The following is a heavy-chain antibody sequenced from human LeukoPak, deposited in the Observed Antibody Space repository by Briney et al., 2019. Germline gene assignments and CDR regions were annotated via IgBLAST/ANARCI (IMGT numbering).Heavy chain of an antibody. CDR1: RYTFDNYD. D-gene: IGHD3-3*01. CDR3: ARGAPVAIFGPGYDEYFEY. V-gene: IGHV1-8*01. CDR2: INPHSGNT. J-gene: IGHJ4*02. Sequence: ASVKVSRETSRYTFDNYDINGVRQAAGQRLEWMGWINPHSGNTGYAHKFVDRVTMARNTSMTTAYLELTGLTSGDTAIYYCARGAPVAIFGPGYDEYFEYWGQGTVVIVSS.